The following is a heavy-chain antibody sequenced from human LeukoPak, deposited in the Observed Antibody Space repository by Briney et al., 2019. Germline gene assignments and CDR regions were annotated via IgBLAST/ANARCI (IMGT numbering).Heavy chain of an antibody. V-gene: IGHV4-39*01. CDR1: GGSIYSTSYY. J-gene: IGHJ4*02. CDR3: ARHPPYGGGNSGPVDY. D-gene: IGHD4-23*01. Sequence: SETLSLTCTVSGGSIYSTSYYWGWIRQPPGKGLEWIGSIYYSGSTYYNPSLQSRVTISIDTSKNQFSLKLSSVTAADTAVYFCARHPPYGGGNSGPVDYWGQGTLVTVSS. CDR2: IYYSGST.